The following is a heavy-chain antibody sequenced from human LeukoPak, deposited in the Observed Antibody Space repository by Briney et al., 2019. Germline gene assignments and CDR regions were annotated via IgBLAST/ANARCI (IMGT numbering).Heavy chain of an antibody. D-gene: IGHD4-23*01. V-gene: IGHV3-23*01. CDR3: ARGNYGGSGYYYYYYMDV. CDR1: GFTFSSYG. CDR2: ISGSGGST. J-gene: IGHJ6*03. Sequence: PGGSLRLSCAASGFTFSSYGMSWVRQAPGRGLEWVSGISGSGGSTYYADSAKGRFTISRDNSKNTLYLQMNSLRVEDTAVYYCARGNYGGSGYYYYYYMDVWGKGTTVTISS.